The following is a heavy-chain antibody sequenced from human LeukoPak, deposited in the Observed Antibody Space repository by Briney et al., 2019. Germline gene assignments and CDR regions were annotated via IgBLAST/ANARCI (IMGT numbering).Heavy chain of an antibody. CDR1: GGSISSHY. D-gene: IGHD3-22*01. CDR2: IYTSGST. V-gene: IGHV4-4*07. Sequence: PSETLSLTCTVSGGSISSHYWSWIRQPAGKGLEWIGRIYTSGSTNHNPSLKSRVTMSVDTSKNQFSLKLSSVTAADTAVYYCARVYDSSGNNWFDPWGQGTLVTVSS. J-gene: IGHJ5*02. CDR3: ARVYDSSGNNWFDP.